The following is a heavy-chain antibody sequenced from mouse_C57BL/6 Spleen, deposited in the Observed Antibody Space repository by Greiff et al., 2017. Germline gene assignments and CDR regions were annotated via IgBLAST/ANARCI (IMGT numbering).Heavy chain of an antibody. V-gene: IGHV1-9*01. CDR3: ARSFPLHYYGSSYDFDY. Sequence: VQLQESGAELMKPGASVKLSCKATGYTFTGYWIEWVKPRPGHGLEWIGEILPGSGSTNYNEKFKGKATFTADTSSNTAYMQLSSLTTEDSAIYYCARSFPLHYYGSSYDFDYWGQGTTLTVSS. J-gene: IGHJ2*01. CDR2: ILPGSGST. D-gene: IGHD1-1*01. CDR1: GYTFTGYW.